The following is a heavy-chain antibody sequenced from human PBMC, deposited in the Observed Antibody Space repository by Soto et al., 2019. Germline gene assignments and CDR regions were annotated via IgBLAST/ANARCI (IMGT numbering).Heavy chain of an antibody. V-gene: IGHV3-33*01. CDR1: GFTFSTYG. Sequence: AGGSLRLSCAASGFTFSTYGMNWVRQAPGKGLEWVAVIWYDGSQKYYADSVKGRFTVSRDNSKNTLYLQMNNLRVEDTAVYYCARVDCTGGSCRPYYYYDMDVWGQGTTVTVSS. D-gene: IGHD2-15*01. CDR2: IWYDGSQK. J-gene: IGHJ6*02. CDR3: ARVDCTGGSCRPYYYYDMDV.